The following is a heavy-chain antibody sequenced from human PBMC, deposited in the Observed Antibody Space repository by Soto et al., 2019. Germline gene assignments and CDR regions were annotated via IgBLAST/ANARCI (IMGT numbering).Heavy chain of an antibody. J-gene: IGHJ4*02. Sequence: EVQLVESGGGPVRPGGSLKLSCAASGFNFITYSLSWVRLAPGKGLEWVASISSSAVYIDYADSVKGRFTISRDNANNSLYLQMNSLRAEDTATYYCVRDGLDYYDTERLYFDNWGQGTLVTVSS. CDR3: VRDGLDYYDTERLYFDN. V-gene: IGHV3-21*01. CDR1: GFNFITYS. CDR2: ISSSAVYI. D-gene: IGHD3-22*01.